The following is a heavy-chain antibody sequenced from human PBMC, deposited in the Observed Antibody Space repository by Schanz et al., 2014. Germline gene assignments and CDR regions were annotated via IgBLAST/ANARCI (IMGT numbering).Heavy chain of an antibody. D-gene: IGHD1-26*01. V-gene: IGHV3-48*01. Sequence: EVQLVESGGGLIQPGRSLRLSCAASGFGFSSYSMNWVRQAPGKGLEWVSYISGSSRTIYYADSMKGRFTVSRDNAENALYLQRNSLRAEDTGLYYCARGGSGSHYRLDYWGQGTLVTVSS. CDR1: GFGFSSYS. CDR3: ARGGSGSHYRLDY. J-gene: IGHJ4*02. CDR2: ISGSSRTI.